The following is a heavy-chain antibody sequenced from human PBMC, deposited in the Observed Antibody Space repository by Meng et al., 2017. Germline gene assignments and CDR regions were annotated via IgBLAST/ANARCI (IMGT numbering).Heavy chain of an antibody. V-gene: IGHV3-30*16. CDR3: ARDFDY. J-gene: IGHJ4*02. CDR2: ITKDGSRK. Sequence: QVQVVGSGGAVVPPGRSLTLSCAASGFIFSNYEMHWVRQAPGKGLEWVACITKDGSRKYYLGSVRGRFTISRDNSKNTLYLEMNSLRSEDTALYYCARDFDYWGQGTLVTVSS. CDR1: GFIFSNYE.